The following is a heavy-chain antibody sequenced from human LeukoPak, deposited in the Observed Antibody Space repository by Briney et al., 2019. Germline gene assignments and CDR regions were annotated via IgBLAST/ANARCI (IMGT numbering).Heavy chain of an antibody. CDR2: IYYRGNT. Sequence: SETLSLTCTVSGGSINSGGYYWSWIRQHPGKGLEWLGYIYYRGNTHYNSSLKSRVTISVDTSKNQFSLKLNSVTAADSAVYYCAREDHDYFAMDVWGQGTTVTVSS. J-gene: IGHJ6*02. V-gene: IGHV4-31*03. CDR3: AREDHDYFAMDV. CDR1: GGSINSGGYY.